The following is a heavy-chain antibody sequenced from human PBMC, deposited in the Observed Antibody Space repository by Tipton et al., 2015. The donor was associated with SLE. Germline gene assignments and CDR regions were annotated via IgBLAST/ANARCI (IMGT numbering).Heavy chain of an antibody. V-gene: IGHV4-31*03. CDR1: NASINSVGYY. D-gene: IGHD3-10*01. CDR3: ASLGGGSGRFDAVDI. J-gene: IGHJ3*02. CDR2: IYYNGNT. Sequence: TLSLTCTVSNASINSVGYYWTWIRQHPGKALEWIGYIYYNGNTYYNPSLKSRATISADTSNNEFSLRLTSVTAADTAIYYCASLGGGSGRFDAVDIWGQGTMVSVSS.